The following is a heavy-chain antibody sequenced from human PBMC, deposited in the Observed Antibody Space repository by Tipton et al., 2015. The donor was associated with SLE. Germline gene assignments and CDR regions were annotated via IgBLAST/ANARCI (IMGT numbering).Heavy chain of an antibody. Sequence: TLSLTCAVYGGSLSGHFWSWIRQPPGEGLEWIGEFKPSGGTDSNPSLKSRVTISVDTSKNQFSLTLRSVTAADTAVYFCVRHLVEGRCGFEIWGQGTMVTVSA. J-gene: IGHJ3*02. CDR1: GGSLSGHF. D-gene: IGHD2-21*01. CDR2: FKPSGGT. V-gene: IGHV4-34*01. CDR3: VRHLVEGRCGFEI.